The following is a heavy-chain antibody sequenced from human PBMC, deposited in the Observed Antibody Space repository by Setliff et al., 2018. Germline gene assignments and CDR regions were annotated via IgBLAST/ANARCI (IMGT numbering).Heavy chain of an antibody. CDR1: GYTFTSYG. CDR2: INPNRSGT. CDR3: AREKMATNYYYYYMDV. D-gene: IGHD5-12*01. V-gene: IGHV1-2*04. Sequence: ASVKVSCKASGYTFTSYGLSWVRQAPGQGLEWLGWINPNRSGTNYAQKFQVWVTMTRDTSISTAYMELSRLRSDDTAVYYCAREKMATNYYYYYMDVWGKGTTVTVSS. J-gene: IGHJ6*03.